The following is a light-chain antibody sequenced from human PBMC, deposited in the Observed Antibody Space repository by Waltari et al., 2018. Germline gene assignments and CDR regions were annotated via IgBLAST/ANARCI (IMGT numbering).Light chain of an antibody. CDR2: DAS. V-gene: IGKV3-11*01. J-gene: IGKJ1*01. CDR3: QQRSNRPPWT. CDR1: QSVSSY. Sequence: EIVFTQSPATLSLSPGERATLSCRASQSVSSYLAWYQQTPGQAPRLLIYDASNRATGIPARFSGSGSGTDFTLTINSLEPEDCAVYYCQQRSNRPPWTFGQGTRVEIK.